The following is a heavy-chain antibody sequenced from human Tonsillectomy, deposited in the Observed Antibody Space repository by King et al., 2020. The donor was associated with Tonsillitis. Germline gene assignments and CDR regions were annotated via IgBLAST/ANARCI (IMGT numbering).Heavy chain of an antibody. Sequence: QLVQSGAEVKKPGASVKVSCKASGYTFTSYGISWVRQAPGQGLEWMGWVSADNGDTRYAQKVQGRVTMTTDTSTSTVYMELRSLKSDDTAVYYCARDWTSWYYYDYWGQGTLVTVSS. J-gene: IGHJ4*02. CDR2: VSADNGDT. CDR1: GYTFTSYG. D-gene: IGHD3/OR15-3a*01. CDR3: ARDWTSWYYYDY. V-gene: IGHV1-18*04.